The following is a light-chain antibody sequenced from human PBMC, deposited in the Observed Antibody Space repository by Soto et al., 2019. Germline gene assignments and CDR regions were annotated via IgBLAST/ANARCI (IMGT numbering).Light chain of an antibody. CDR1: QSVGSS. CDR2: RAS. Sequence: EIVLTQTPATLSVSPGERVTLACRASQSVGSSLGWYQQKPGQAPRLLIYRASTRATGIPARFSGSGSGTEFTLTINSLQSADFATYYCQQYYSYPPITFGQGTRLEI. J-gene: IGKJ5*01. V-gene: IGKV3-15*01. CDR3: QQYYSYPPIT.